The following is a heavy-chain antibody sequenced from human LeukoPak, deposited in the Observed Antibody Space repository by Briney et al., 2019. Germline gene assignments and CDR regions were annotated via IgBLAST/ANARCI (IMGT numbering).Heavy chain of an antibody. D-gene: IGHD1-26*01. CDR3: ARGYPYGSYVDY. CDR2: IYYSGST. CDR1: GGSISSYY. J-gene: IGHJ4*02. V-gene: IGHV4-59*01. Sequence: SETLSLTCTVSGGSISSYYWSWIRQPPGKGLEWIGYIYYSGSTNYNPSLKSRVTISVDTPKNQFSLKLSSVTAADTAVYYCARGYPYGSYVDYWGQGTLVTVSS.